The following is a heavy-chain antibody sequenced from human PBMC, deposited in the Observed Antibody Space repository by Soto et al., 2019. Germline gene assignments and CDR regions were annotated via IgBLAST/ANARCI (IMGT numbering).Heavy chain of an antibody. V-gene: IGHV3-49*03. CDR1: GFTFGDYA. Sequence: GGSLRLSCTASGFTFGDYAMSWFRQAPGKGLEWVGFIRSKAYGGTTEYAASVKGRVTISRDDSKSIAYLQMNSLKTEDTAVYYCTRAWTGYQYYFDYWGQGTLVTVSS. D-gene: IGHD2-2*01. CDR2: IRSKAYGGTT. CDR3: TRAWTGYQYYFDY. J-gene: IGHJ4*02.